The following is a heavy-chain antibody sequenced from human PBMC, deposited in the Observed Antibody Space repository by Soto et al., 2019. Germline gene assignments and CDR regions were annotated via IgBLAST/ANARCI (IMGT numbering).Heavy chain of an antibody. CDR1: GGTFSSYT. J-gene: IGHJ4*02. CDR3: AKDYGGKDGDY. V-gene: IGHV1-69*08. Sequence: QVQLVQSGAEVKKPGSSVKVSCKASGGTFSSYTISWVRQAPGQGLEWMGRIIPSLGIANYAQKFKGRVTITADKSTSTAYMELSSLRFEDTAVYYCAKDYGGKDGDYWGQGTLVTVSS. D-gene: IGHD4-17*01. CDR2: IIPSLGIA.